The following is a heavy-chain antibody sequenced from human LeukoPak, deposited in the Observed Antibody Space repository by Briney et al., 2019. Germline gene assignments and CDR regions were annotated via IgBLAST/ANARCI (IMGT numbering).Heavy chain of an antibody. J-gene: IGHJ6*03. CDR1: GGTFSSYA. CDR2: IIPIFGTA. Sequence: GSSVKVSCKASGGTFSSYAISWVRQAPGQGLEWMGGIIPIFGTANYAQKFQGRVTITRNTSISTAYMELSSLRSEDTAVYYCARGVGYCSSTSCYRGPEDYYYYYMDVWGKGTTVTVSS. V-gene: IGHV1-69*05. D-gene: IGHD2-2*02. CDR3: ARGVGYCSSTSCYRGPEDYYYYYMDV.